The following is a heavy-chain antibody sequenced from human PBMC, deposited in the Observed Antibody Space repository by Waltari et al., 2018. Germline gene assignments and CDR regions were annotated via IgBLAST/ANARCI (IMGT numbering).Heavy chain of an antibody. D-gene: IGHD3-16*01. CDR2: IYYSGST. V-gene: IGHV4-59*01. CDR3: ARDTGGSVRGGMDV. Sequence: QVQLQESGPGLVKPSETLSLTCTVSGGSISSYYWSWIRQPPGKGLEWIGYIYYSGSTNSNPSPKSRVTISVDPSKNQFSLKRSAVTAADTAVYYCARDTGGSVRGGMDVWGQGTTVTVSS. J-gene: IGHJ6*02. CDR1: GGSISSYY.